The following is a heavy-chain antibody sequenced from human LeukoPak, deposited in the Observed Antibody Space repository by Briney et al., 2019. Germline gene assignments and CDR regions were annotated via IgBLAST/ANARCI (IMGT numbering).Heavy chain of an antibody. CDR1: GGSISSGGYS. CDR3: ARVEDSSRHFDY. CDR2: IYHSGST. D-gene: IGHD6-13*01. J-gene: IGHJ4*02. Sequence: SETESLSCAVSGGSISSGGYSWSWIRQPPGKGLEWIGYIYHSGSTYYNPSLKSRVTISVDRSKNQFSLKLSSVTAADTAVYYCARVEDSSRHFDYWGQGTLVTVSS. V-gene: IGHV4-30-2*01.